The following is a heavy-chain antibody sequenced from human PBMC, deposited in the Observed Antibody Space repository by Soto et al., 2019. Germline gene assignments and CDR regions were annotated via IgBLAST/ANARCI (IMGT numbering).Heavy chain of an antibody. CDR3: ASSAAAGTVYYYYGMDV. CDR1: GGTFSSYT. Sequence: QVQLVQSGAEVKKPGSSVKVSCKASGGTFSSYTISWVRQAPGQGLEWMGRIIPILGIANYAQKFQGRVTITADKSTRTAYMELSSLRSEDTAVYYCASSAAAGTVYYYYGMDVWGQGTTVTVSS. D-gene: IGHD6-13*01. J-gene: IGHJ6*02. V-gene: IGHV1-69*02. CDR2: IIPILGIA.